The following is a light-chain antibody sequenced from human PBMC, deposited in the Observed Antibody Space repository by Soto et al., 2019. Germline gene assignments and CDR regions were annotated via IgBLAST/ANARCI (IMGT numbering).Light chain of an antibody. CDR1: QSIRSHY. Sequence: EIVLTQSPGTLSLSPGERATLSCRASQSIRSHYLAWYQQKPGQAPRLLISGAHNRAPGIPDRFSSSESGTDFTLTISRLEPEDFAVYYCQQYGSSPLTFGQGTRLEIK. CDR3: QQYGSSPLT. V-gene: IGKV3-20*01. J-gene: IGKJ5*01. CDR2: GAH.